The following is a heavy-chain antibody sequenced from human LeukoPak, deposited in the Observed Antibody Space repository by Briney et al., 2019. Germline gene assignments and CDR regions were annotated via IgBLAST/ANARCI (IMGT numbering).Heavy chain of an antibody. CDR1: GGSISSYY. CDR2: IYYSGST. D-gene: IGHD3-22*01. V-gene: IGHV4-59*08. J-gene: IGHJ5*02. CDR3: ARRPYEGRFDP. Sequence: SETLSLTCTVSGGSISSYYWSWIRQPPGKGLEWIGYIYYSGSTNYNPSLKSRVTISVDTSKNQFSLELSSVTAADTAVYYCARRPYEGRFDPWGQGTLVTVSS.